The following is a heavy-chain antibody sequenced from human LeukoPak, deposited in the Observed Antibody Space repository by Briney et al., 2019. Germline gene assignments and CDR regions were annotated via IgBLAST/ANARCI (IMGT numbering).Heavy chain of an antibody. J-gene: IGHJ2*01. D-gene: IGHD6-13*01. V-gene: IGHV4-61*01. CDR2: IYYSGST. CDR1: VASVSSRNYY. CDR3: ARTYGSSGLGYFDL. Sequence: SETLSLTCTVSVASVSSRNYYWSWIRQPPGKGLEWIGYIYYSGSTNYSPSLKSRLTISVDTSKNQFSLKLSSVTAADTAVYYCARTYGSSGLGYFDLWGRGTLVTVSS.